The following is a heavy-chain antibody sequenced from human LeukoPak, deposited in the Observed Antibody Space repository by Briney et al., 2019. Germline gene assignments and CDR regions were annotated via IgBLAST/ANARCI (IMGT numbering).Heavy chain of an antibody. D-gene: IGHD1-26*01. CDR1: GFTFSSYS. J-gene: IGHJ5*02. CDR2: ISASGGST. Sequence: PGGSLRLSCAASGFTFSSYSISWVRQAPGKGLEWVSAISASGGSTYYADSVKGRFTISRDNSKNTLYLQVNSLRAEDTAVYYCAKDYSGSSPWWFDPWGQGTLVTVSS. V-gene: IGHV3-23*01. CDR3: AKDYSGSSPWWFDP.